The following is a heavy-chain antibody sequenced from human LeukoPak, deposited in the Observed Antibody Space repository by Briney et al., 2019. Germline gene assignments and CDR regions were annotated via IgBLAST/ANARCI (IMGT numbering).Heavy chain of an antibody. CDR3: AKAPMEDSRYIHFDY. J-gene: IGHJ4*02. CDR1: GFTFSSYA. CDR2: ITNSGDNT. D-gene: IGHD6-13*01. Sequence: QPGGSLRLSCAASGFTFSSYAMSWVRQAPGKGLEWVSAITNSGDNTYYADSVKGRFTISRDNSKNTLYLQINSLRAEDTAIYYCAKAPMEDSRYIHFDYWGQGTLVTVSS. V-gene: IGHV3-23*01.